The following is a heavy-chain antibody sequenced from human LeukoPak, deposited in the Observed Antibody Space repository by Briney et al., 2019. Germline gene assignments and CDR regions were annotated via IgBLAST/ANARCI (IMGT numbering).Heavy chain of an antibody. V-gene: IGHV4-39*01. CDR1: GGSISSSSYY. J-gene: IGHJ4*02. Sequence: SETLSLTCTVSGGSISSSSYYWGWIRQPPGKGLEWIGSIYYSGSTYYNPSLKSRVTISVDTSKNKFSLKLSSVTAADTAVYYCARHIGYSYGPYFDHWGQGTLVTVSS. D-gene: IGHD5-18*01. CDR2: IYYSGST. CDR3: ARHIGYSYGPYFDH.